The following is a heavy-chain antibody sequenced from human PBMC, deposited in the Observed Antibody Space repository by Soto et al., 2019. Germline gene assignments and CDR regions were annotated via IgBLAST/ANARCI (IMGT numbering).Heavy chain of an antibody. CDR3: ARASSTRGYSYGYWFDP. Sequence: SETLSLTCTVSGGSISSGGYYWSWIRQHPGKGLEWIGYIYYSGSTYYNPSLKSRVTISVDTSKNQFSLKLSSVTAADTAVYYCARASSTRGYSYGYWFDPWGQGTLVTVAS. V-gene: IGHV4-31*03. J-gene: IGHJ5*02. D-gene: IGHD5-18*01. CDR2: IYYSGST. CDR1: GGSISSGGYY.